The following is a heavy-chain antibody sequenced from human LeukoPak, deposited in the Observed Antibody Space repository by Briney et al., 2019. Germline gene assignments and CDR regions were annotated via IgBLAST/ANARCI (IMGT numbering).Heavy chain of an antibody. D-gene: IGHD6-13*01. CDR2: ISYDGSNK. J-gene: IGHJ4*02. Sequence: GGSLRLSCAASGFTFISYAMHWVRQAPGKGLEWVAVISYDGSNKYYADSVKGRFTISRDNSKNTLYVQMNSLRVEDTAVYYCARAQVKSIAAAIGYWGQGTLVTVSS. CDR3: ARAQVKSIAAAIGY. CDR1: GFTFISYA. V-gene: IGHV3-30*04.